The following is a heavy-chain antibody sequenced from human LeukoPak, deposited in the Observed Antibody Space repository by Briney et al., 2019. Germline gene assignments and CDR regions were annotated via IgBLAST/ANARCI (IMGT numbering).Heavy chain of an antibody. D-gene: IGHD2-21*02. Sequence: GGSLRLSCTASGFTFGDYAMSWVRQAPGKGLEWIGFIRTKAYGGTTEYAASVKSRFTISRDDSKSIAYLQMNSLKTEDTAVYYCTRDVNIVVVTAHFDYWGQGTLVTVSS. J-gene: IGHJ4*02. CDR2: IRTKAYGGTT. V-gene: IGHV3-49*04. CDR1: GFTFGDYA. CDR3: TRDVNIVVVTAHFDY.